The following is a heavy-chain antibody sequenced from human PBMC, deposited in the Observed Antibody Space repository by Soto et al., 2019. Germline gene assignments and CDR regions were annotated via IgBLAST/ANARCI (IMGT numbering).Heavy chain of an antibody. CDR2: INPSGGST. CDR1: GYTFTSYY. J-gene: IGHJ4*02. D-gene: IGHD3-3*01. V-gene: IGHV1-46*01. CDR3: VRDATIFGDFDY. Sequence: ASVKVSCKASGYTFTSYYMHWVRQAPGQGLEWMGIINPSGGSTSYAQKFQGRVTMTRDTSTSTVYMELSSLRSEDTAVYYCVRDATIFGDFDYWGQGTLVTVSS.